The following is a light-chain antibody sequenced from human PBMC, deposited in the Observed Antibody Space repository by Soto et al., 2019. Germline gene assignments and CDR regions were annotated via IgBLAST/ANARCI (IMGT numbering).Light chain of an antibody. V-gene: IGKV3-15*01. CDR1: QSVSTK. J-gene: IGKJ1*01. CDR2: GAT. CDR3: QEDNNWPQT. Sequence: EIVMTESPVTLSVSPGERATLSCRASQSVSTKLAWYQQKPGQAPRLLIYGATTRATDIPARFSGSGSGIEFILTISSLQSEDFAVYYCQEDNNWPQTFGQGTKV.